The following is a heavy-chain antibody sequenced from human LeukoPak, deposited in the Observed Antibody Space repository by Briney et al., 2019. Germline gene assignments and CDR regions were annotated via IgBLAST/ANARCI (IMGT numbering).Heavy chain of an antibody. J-gene: IGHJ4*02. Sequence: GGSLRLSCAAPGLTFMNFWRNWVRQAPGRGLEWVANIKPDGSEKFYVGSVKGRFTISRDNAKNSVYLQMNSLRADDTAVYYCSGRDSSRNPWPYGGQGTLVSVSS. CDR1: GLTFMNFW. D-gene: IGHD2-2*01. V-gene: IGHV3-7*01. CDR3: SGRDSSRNPWPY. CDR2: IKPDGSEK.